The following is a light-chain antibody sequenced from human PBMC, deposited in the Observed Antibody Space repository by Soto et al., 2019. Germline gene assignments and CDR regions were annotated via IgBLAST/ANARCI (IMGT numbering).Light chain of an antibody. V-gene: IGKV1D-13*01. CDR3: QQFNNYPP. CDR2: DAS. J-gene: IGKJ5*01. CDR1: QVIRSA. Sequence: AIQLTQYPSSLSASVGDRVTITCRASQVIRSALAWYQQKPGKPPKFLIYDASSLESGVPSKFSGSGSGTDFTLTITSLQPEDFATYYCQQFNNYPPFGQVTR.